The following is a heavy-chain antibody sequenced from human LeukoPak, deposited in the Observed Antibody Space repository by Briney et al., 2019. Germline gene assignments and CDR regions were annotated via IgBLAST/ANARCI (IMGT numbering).Heavy chain of an antibody. J-gene: IGHJ4*02. V-gene: IGHV1-2*02. CDR1: GYTFTGYY. CDR3: ARDSRSREDC. Sequence: GASVKVSCKASGYTFTGYYIHWVRQAPGQGLEWMGWINPNSGGTKYAQKFQGRVTMSRDTSISTAYMELSTLRSDDTAVYYCARDSRSREDCWGQGTLVTVSS. CDR2: INPNSGGT.